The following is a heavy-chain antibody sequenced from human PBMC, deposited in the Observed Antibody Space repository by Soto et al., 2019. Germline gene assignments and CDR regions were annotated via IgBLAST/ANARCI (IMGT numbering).Heavy chain of an antibody. Sequence: GASVKVSCKASGYTFTSYDINWVRQATGQGLEWMGWMNPNSGNTGYAQKFQGRVTMTRNTSISTAYMELSSLRSEDTAVYYCARGNTIFGVVIPNWFAPWGQGTLVTVSS. V-gene: IGHV1-8*01. CDR1: GYTFTSYD. CDR3: ARGNTIFGVVIPNWFAP. CDR2: MNPNSGNT. J-gene: IGHJ5*02. D-gene: IGHD3-3*01.